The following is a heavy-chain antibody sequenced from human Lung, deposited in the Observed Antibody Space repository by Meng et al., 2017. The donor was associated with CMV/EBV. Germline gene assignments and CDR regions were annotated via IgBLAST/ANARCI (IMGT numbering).Heavy chain of an antibody. CDR1: GFTFSGSA. J-gene: IGHJ6*02. CDR3: TRHEREYYYGSSGTPYHYYYGMDF. D-gene: IGHD3-22*01. CDR2: IRSKANSYAT. V-gene: IGHV3-73*01. Sequence: GGSLRLXCAASGFTFSGSAMHWVRQASGKGLEWVGRIRSKANSYATAYAASVKGRFTISRDDSKNTAYLQMNSLKTEDTAVYYCTRHEREYYYGSSGTPYHYYYGMDFXGQGXTVTVSS.